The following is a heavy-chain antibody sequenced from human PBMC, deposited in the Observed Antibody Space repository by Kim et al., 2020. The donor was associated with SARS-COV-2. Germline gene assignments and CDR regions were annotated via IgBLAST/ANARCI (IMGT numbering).Heavy chain of an antibody. V-gene: IGHV3-11*01. D-gene: IGHD3-10*01. Sequence: YYADSVKGRFTISRDNAKKSMYLQMNSLRAEDTAVYYCARDRGNYYGMDVWGQGTTVTVSS. CDR3: ARDRGNYYGMDV. J-gene: IGHJ6*02.